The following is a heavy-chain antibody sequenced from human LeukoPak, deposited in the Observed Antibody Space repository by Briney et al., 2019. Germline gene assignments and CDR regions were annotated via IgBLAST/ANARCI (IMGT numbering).Heavy chain of an antibody. V-gene: IGHV4-34*01. CDR3: ASSSDRGSATHSPTGDAFHI. D-gene: IGHD3-10*01. CDR2: LNHSSST. J-gene: IGHJ3*02. Sequence: PSVTLSLTCADYGASLSCNYWRRNPHPPGKDLMCIRYLNHSSSTYYHPSLQSRVTISVDTSKNQFSLKLSSLTAAATAVYYCASSSDRGSATHSPTGDAFHIWGQGTMVTVSS. CDR1: GASLSCNY.